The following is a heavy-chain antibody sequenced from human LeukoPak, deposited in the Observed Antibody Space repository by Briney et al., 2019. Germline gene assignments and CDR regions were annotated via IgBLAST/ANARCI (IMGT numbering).Heavy chain of an antibody. CDR3: ARARGYYDSSGYYLYYFDY. J-gene: IGHJ4*02. CDR2: IYHSGST. V-gene: IGHV4-59*01. D-gene: IGHD3-22*01. Sequence: PSETLSLTCTVSGGSISSYYWSWIRQPPGKGLEWIGDIYHSGSTNYNPSLKSRVTISVDTSKNQFSLKLSSVTAADTAVYYCARARGYYDSSGYYLYYFDYWGQGTLVTVSS. CDR1: GGSISSYY.